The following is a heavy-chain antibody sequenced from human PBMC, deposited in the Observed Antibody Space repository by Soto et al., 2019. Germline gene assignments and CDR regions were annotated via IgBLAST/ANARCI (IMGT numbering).Heavy chain of an antibody. D-gene: IGHD5-12*01. CDR3: AKAIIQTYYYYGIDV. J-gene: IGHJ6*02. V-gene: IGHV3-23*01. CDR1: GFTFSSYA. Sequence: EVQLLESGGGLVQPGGSLRLSCAASGFTFSSYAMSWVRQAPGKGLEWVSAISGSGGSTYYADSVKGRFTIARDNSKNTLYMQMNSLRAEDTAVYYCAKAIIQTYYYYGIDVWGQGTTVTVSS. CDR2: ISGSGGST.